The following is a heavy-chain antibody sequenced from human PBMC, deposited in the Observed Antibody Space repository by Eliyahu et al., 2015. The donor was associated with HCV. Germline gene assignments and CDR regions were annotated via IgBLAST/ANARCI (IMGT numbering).Heavy chain of an antibody. Sequence: EVQVLESGGGSAQPGGSLRLSCXTSGFXFNNLAMSWVRXAPGKGLEWVXTISGGGGSTFYADSVKGRFTTSRDNSKNTLYLEVNSLRAEDTAVYYCAKGLLLTGVDAFDIWGQGTMVIVSS. V-gene: IGHV3-23*01. CDR3: AKGLLLTGVDAFDI. J-gene: IGHJ3*02. D-gene: IGHD3-9*01. CDR2: ISGGGGST. CDR1: GFXFNNLA.